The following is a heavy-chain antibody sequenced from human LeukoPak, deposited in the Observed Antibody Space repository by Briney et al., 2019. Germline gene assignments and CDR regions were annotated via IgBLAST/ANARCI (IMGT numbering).Heavy chain of an antibody. J-gene: IGHJ3*02. CDR1: GYSFTSYW. D-gene: IGHD3-10*01. V-gene: IGHV5-51*01. Sequence: GESLKISCKGSGYSFTSYWIGWVRQMPGKGLEWMGIIYPGDSDTRYSPSFQGQVTISADKSVSTAYLQWSSLKASDSAMYYCATNTMFRGIHAFDIWGQGTMVTVSS. CDR2: IYPGDSDT. CDR3: ATNTMFRGIHAFDI.